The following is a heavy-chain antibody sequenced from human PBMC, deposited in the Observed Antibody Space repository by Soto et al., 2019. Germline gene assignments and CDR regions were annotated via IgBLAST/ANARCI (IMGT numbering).Heavy chain of an antibody. V-gene: IGHV1-18*01. CDR1: GYMFITYG. D-gene: IGHD3-10*01. CDR3: ARARYFAKVHRQCWYFDL. Sequence: ASVKVSCKASGYMFITYGFNWVRQAPGQGLEWMGWMSTSNGDTKTAQKFKGRVRMTSETSTTTVYMELTNLRSDDTAVYYCARARYFAKVHRQCWYFDLWGRGTLVTVSS. J-gene: IGHJ2*01. CDR2: MSTSNGDT.